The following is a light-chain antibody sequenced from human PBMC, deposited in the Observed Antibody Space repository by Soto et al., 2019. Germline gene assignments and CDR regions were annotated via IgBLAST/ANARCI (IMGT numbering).Light chain of an antibody. V-gene: IGKV1-9*01. CDR1: QGISTF. CDR2: AAS. CDR3: KQLNSYNLN. Sequence: DIHLTQSPSFLSASVGDRVTITCRSSQGISTFLAWYQQKPGKAPKLLIYAASILQSGVPSRFRGSRSGKDFTITISRLQPADSAPSFCKQLNSYNLNLGGGTKLDIK. J-gene: IGKJ4*01.